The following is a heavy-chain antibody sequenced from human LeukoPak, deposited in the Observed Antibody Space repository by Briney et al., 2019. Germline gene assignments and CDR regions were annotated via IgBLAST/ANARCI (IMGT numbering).Heavy chain of an antibody. V-gene: IGHV3-7*01. Sequence: PGGSLRLSCIASEFTFSSYWMSWVRQAPGKGLEWVASIKQDESQKFYVDSVKGRFTVSRDNANNLLYLQLNSLRAEDTAVYYCARGSLFSPNWFDPWGQGTPVTVSS. D-gene: IGHD3-10*02. CDR1: EFTFSSYW. J-gene: IGHJ5*02. CDR2: IKQDESQK. CDR3: ARGSLFSPNWFDP.